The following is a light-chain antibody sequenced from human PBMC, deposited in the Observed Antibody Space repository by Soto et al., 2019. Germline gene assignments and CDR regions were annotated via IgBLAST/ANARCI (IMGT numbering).Light chain of an antibody. CDR3: QQRRNWPLT. J-gene: IGKJ4*01. Sequence: ETVLTQSPATLSLSPGERATLSCRASQSVSTYLAWYQQKPGHAPWLLIYDASNGAAGIPARFSGSGSGTDFTLTISILEPEDVAVYYCQQRRNWPLTVGGRTKVEIK. CDR2: DAS. CDR1: QSVSTY. V-gene: IGKV3-11*01.